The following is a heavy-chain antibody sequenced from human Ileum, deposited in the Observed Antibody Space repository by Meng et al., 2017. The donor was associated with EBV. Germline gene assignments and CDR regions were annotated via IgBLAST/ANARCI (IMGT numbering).Heavy chain of an antibody. CDR2: IYYSGST. D-gene: IGHD2-2*01. V-gene: IGHV4-39*01. Sequence: QLHPAGSGPVLVNPSETLSLTCTVSGGSISSSSYYWGWIRQPPGKGLEWIGSIYYSGSTYYNPSLKSRVTISVDTSKNQFSLKLSSVTAADTAVYYCARSIVVVPAAIYYWGQGTLVTVSS. J-gene: IGHJ4*02. CDR1: GGSISSSSYY. CDR3: ARSIVVVPAAIYY.